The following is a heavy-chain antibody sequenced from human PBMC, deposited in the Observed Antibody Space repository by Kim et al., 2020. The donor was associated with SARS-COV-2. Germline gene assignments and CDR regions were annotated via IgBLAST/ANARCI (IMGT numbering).Heavy chain of an antibody. Sequence: GGSLRLSCAASGFTFSSYWMTWVRQAPGKGLEWVANIKTEGSAKNHVDSVKGRFTISRENAKNSLYLQMNSLRAEDKAVYYCGRAGGMDVWGQGTTVTVSS. CDR3: GRAGGMDV. J-gene: IGHJ6*02. V-gene: IGHV3-7*01. CDR1: GFTFSSYW. CDR2: IKTEGSAK. D-gene: IGHD3-10*01.